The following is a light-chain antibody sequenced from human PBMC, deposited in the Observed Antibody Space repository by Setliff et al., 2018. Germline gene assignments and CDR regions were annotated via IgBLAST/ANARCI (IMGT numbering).Light chain of an antibody. CDR3: CSYAGSYSHNYG. Sequence: QSALTQPRSVSGSPGQSVTISCAGTSSDVGSYNYISWYQQHPDRAPKLIISDVNKRPSGVPDRFSGSKSGNTASLTISGLQAEDDGDYYCCSYAGSYSHNYGCGSGTKVTVL. CDR1: SSDVGSYNY. CDR2: DVN. J-gene: IGLJ1*01. V-gene: IGLV2-11*01.